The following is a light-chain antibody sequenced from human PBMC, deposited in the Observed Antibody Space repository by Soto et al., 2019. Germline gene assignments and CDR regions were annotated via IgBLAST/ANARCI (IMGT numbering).Light chain of an antibody. V-gene: IGKV1-8*01. Sequence: AIGMTQSPSSFSASTGDRVTITCRASQGISSHFSLYHVKQGKDPRLLIYTASYLDSGVPPSFSGSGSGTDFILPISSMQSEDVSVYYCRQYFSSPLTFGGGTKVEIK. CDR3: RQYFSSPLT. J-gene: IGKJ4*01. CDR2: TAS. CDR1: QGISSH.